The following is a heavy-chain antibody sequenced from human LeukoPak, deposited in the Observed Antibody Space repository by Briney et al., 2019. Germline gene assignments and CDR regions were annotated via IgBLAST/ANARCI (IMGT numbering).Heavy chain of an antibody. V-gene: IGHV3-7*01. CDR2: IKQDGSEK. Sequence: GGSLRLSCAASGFTFSSYWMSWVRQAPGKGLEWVANIKQDGSEKYYVDSVKGRFTISRDNAKNSLYLQMNSLRAEDTAVYYCAREACSSTSCYEYYYYYYMDVWGKGTTVTVSS. CDR3: AREACSSTSCYEYYYYYYMDV. J-gene: IGHJ6*03. CDR1: GFTFSSYW. D-gene: IGHD2-2*01.